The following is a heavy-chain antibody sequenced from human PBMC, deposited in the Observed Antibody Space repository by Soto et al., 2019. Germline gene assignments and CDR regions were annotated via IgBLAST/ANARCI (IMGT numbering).Heavy chain of an antibody. Sequence: GGSLRLSCAASGFTFDDYTMHWVRQAPGKGLEWVSLISWDGGSTYYADSVKGRFTISRDNSKNSLYLQMNSLRTEDTALYYCVKVIHDVWSCYYYYGMDGWGQETRVTVS. D-gene: IGHD3-3*01. J-gene: IGHJ6*02. V-gene: IGHV3-43*01. CDR2: ISWDGGST. CDR3: VKVIHDVWSCYYYYGMDG. CDR1: GFTFDDYT.